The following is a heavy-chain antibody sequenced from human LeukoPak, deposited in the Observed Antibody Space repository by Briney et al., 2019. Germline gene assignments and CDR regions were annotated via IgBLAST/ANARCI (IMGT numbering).Heavy chain of an antibody. Sequence: GGSLRLSCAASGFTFSSYAMSWVRQAPGKGLEWVSSISGSGGSTYYSDSVKGRFTISRDTSKNTLSLQLNSLRAEDTAVYYCAKDRSSGWYDAFDIWGQGTMVIVSS. CDR3: AKDRSSGWYDAFDI. J-gene: IGHJ3*02. V-gene: IGHV3-23*01. CDR2: ISGSGGST. D-gene: IGHD6-19*01. CDR1: GFTFSSYA.